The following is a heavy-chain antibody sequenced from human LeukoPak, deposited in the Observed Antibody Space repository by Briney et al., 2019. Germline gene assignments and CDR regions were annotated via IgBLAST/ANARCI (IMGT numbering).Heavy chain of an antibody. CDR2: IYYSGST. CDR3: ARDRDGDSAADY. V-gene: IGHV4-59*01. Sequence: SETLSLTCTVSGGSISSYYWSWIRQPPGNGLEWIGYIYYSGSTNYNPSLKSRVTISVDTSKNQFSLKLSSVTAADTAVYYCARDRDGDSAADYWGQGTLVTVSS. J-gene: IGHJ4*02. CDR1: GGSISSYY. D-gene: IGHD4-17*01.